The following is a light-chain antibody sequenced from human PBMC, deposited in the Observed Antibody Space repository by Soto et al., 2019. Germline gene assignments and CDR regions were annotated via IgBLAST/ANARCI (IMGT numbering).Light chain of an antibody. CDR3: KQYYSYPPWT. CDR1: QGISSY. Sequence: AIRMTQSPSSFSASTGDRVTITCRASQGISSYLAWYQQKPGKAPKLLSYAASTLQSGVPSRFSGSGSGTDFNLTISGMQSEDFATYYCKQYYSYPPWTFGQGTKVEIK. J-gene: IGKJ1*01. V-gene: IGKV1-8*01. CDR2: AAS.